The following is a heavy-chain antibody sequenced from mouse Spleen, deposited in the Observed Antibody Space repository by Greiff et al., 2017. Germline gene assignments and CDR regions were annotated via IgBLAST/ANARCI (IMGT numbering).Heavy chain of an antibody. J-gene: IGHJ3*01. Sequence: VQLQQSGAELVKPGASVKLSCKASGYTFTSYWMHWVKQRPGQGLEWIGEINPSNGRTNYNEKFKSKATLTVDKSSSTAYMQLSSLTSEDSAVYYCARSFITTAAFAYWGQGTLVTVSA. CDR3: ARSFITTAAFAY. CDR1: GYTFTSYW. CDR2: INPSNGRT. D-gene: IGHD1-2*01. V-gene: IGHV1S81*02.